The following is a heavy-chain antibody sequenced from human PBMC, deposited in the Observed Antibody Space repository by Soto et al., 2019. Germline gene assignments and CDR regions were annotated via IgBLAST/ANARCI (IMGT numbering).Heavy chain of an antibody. V-gene: IGHV4-39*01. CDR2: IYYSGST. CDR1: GGSISSSSYY. J-gene: IGHJ4*02. CDR3: ARRTVNIRTFYSGLKTHCFDD. Sequence: PSETLSLTCTVSGGSISSSSYYWGWIRQPPGKGLEWIGSIYYSGSTYYNPSLKSRVTISVDTSKNQFSLKLKSVTAADTAIYYCARRTVNIRTFYSGLKTHCFDDWGQGAPGTV. D-gene: IGHD6-19*01.